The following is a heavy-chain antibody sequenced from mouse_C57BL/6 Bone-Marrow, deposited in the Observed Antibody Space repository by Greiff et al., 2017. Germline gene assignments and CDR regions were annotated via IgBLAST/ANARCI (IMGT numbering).Heavy chain of an antibody. Sequence: QVQLKQPGAELVKPGASVKLSCKASGYTFTSYWMHWVKQRPGRGLEWIGRIDPNSGGTKYNEKFKSKATLTVDKPSSTAYMQLSSLTSEDSAVYYCARDHYEGYLYAMDYWGQGTSVTVSS. CDR2: IDPNSGGT. D-gene: IGHD2-3*01. CDR3: ARDHYEGYLYAMDY. V-gene: IGHV1-72*01. J-gene: IGHJ4*01. CDR1: GYTFTSYW.